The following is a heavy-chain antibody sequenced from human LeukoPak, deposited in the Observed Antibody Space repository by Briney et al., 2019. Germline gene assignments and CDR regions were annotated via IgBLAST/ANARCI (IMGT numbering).Heavy chain of an antibody. CDR3: ATLDYDFWSPD. D-gene: IGHD3-3*01. CDR1: GYSFTSYG. J-gene: IGHJ4*02. V-gene: IGHV1-18*01. Sequence: ASVKVSCKASGYSFTSYGISWVRQAPGQGLEWMGWISAYNGNTNYAQKLQGRVTMTTDTSTSTAYMELRSLRSEDTAVYYCATLDYDFWSPDWGQGTLVTVSS. CDR2: ISAYNGNT.